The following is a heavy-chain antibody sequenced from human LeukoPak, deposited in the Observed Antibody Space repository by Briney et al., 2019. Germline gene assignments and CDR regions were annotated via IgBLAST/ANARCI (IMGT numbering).Heavy chain of an antibody. V-gene: IGHV4-59*08. Sequence: ETLSLTFTVPGGSISSFYWSWIRRPPGKGLEWIGYISNRGSTNYNSSLKSRVTISVDTSKNQLSLKLSSVTAADTAVYYCASFSWGSGNYIQEGIWSWVDPWGQGTLVTVSS. J-gene: IGHJ5*02. D-gene: IGHD3-10*01. CDR2: ISNRGST. CDR3: ASFSWGSGNYIQEGIWSWVDP. CDR1: GGSISSFY.